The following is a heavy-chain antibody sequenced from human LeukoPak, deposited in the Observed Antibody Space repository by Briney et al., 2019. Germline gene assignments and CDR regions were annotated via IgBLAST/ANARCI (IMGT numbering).Heavy chain of an antibody. J-gene: IGHJ4*02. D-gene: IGHD1-26*01. CDR1: GGTFSSYA. V-gene: IGHV1-69*04. CDR2: IIPILGIA. CDR3: ARGGGATSKVYHLDY. Sequence: SVKVSCKASGGTFSSYAISWVRQAPGQGLEWMGRIIPILGIANYAQKFQGRVTITADKSTSTAYMELSSLRSEDTAVYYCARGGGATSKVYHLDYWGQGTLVTVSS.